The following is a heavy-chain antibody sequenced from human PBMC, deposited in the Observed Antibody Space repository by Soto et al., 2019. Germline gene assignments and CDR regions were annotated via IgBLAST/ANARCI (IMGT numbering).Heavy chain of an antibody. CDR3: ARWGDNQRLDS. D-gene: IGHD3-16*01. CDR1: GFTFRSHG. J-gene: IGHJ4*02. CDR2: IWYDGSNK. Sequence: QVQLVQSGGGVVQPGGSLRLSCAATGFTFRSHGMHWVRQAPGKGLEWVAVIWYDGSNKYYADSVKGRLTISRDNSKNTLYLQMNSLRAEDTAVYYCARWGDNQRLDSWGQRTLVTVSS. V-gene: IGHV3-33*01.